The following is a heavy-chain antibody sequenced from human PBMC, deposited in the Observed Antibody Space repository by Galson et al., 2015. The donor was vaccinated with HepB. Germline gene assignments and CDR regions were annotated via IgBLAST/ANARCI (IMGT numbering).Heavy chain of an antibody. J-gene: IGHJ1*01. CDR2: IKRNGDGGTT. CDR3: ATDLGITGTTARAEFFQH. Sequence: SLRLSCAASGFIFNNAWMSWVRQAPGKGLEWVGRIKRNGDGGTTDYAAPVKGRFTISRDDSKNTLYLQMNSLKTEDTAMYFCATDLGITGTTARAEFFQHWGQGTLATVSS. CDR1: GFIFNNAW. D-gene: IGHD1-7*01. V-gene: IGHV3-15*01.